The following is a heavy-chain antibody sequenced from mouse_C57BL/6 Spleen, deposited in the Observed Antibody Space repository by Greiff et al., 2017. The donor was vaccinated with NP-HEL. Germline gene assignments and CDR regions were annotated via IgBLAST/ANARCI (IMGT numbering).Heavy chain of an antibody. Sequence: QVQLQQSGAELARPGASVKLSCKASGYTFTSYGISWVKQRTGQGLEWIGEIYPRSGNTYYNEKFKGKATLTADKSSSTAYMELRSLTSEDSAVYFCARDTTVVASPHWYFDVWGTGTTVTVSS. J-gene: IGHJ1*03. V-gene: IGHV1-81*01. CDR3: ARDTTVVASPHWYFDV. CDR1: GYTFTSYG. D-gene: IGHD1-1*01. CDR2: IYPRSGNT.